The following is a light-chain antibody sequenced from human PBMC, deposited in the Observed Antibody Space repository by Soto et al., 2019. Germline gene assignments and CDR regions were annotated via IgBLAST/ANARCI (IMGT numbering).Light chain of an antibody. V-gene: IGLV3-27*01. CDR1: VLAKKY. CDR2: KDS. J-gene: IGLJ2*01. CDR3: YSAADNNVV. Sequence: SYELTQPSSVSVSPGQTARITCSGDVLAKKYARWFQQKPGQAPVLVIYKDSELPSGIPERFSGSSSGTTVTLTISGAQVEEEADYYCYSAADNNVVFGGGTKLTVL.